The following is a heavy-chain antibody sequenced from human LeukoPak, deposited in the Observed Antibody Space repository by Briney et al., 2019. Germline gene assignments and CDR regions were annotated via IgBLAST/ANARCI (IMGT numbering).Heavy chain of an antibody. CDR2: ISAGGGGI. CDR1: GFISRDYP. CDR3: AKESNGRRFDFDY. Sequence: GGSLRLSCAASGFISRDYPMSRVRQTPGKGLEWVSSISAGGGGIYYADSVKGRFTVSRDDSKNTLYLQMNSLRVEDTALYYCAKESNGRRFDFDYWGQGTLVTVSS. D-gene: IGHD1-26*01. J-gene: IGHJ4*02. V-gene: IGHV3-23*01.